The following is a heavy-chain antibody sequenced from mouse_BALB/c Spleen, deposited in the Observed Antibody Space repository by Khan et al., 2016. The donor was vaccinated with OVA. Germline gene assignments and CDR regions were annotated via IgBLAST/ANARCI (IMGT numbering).Heavy chain of an antibody. CDR3: WIRL. CDR1: GFTFSNYW. CDR2: LRLKSDDYVP. D-gene: IGHD1-2*01. V-gene: IGHV6-6*02. J-gene: IGHJ2*01. Sequence: EVQLQESGGGLVQPGGSMKLSCVAAGFTFSNYWMNWVRQSPEKGLEWVAELRLKSDDYVPHHAESVQGRFTISRDDAKSSVYLQMNNFRAEDTGIYYCWIRLWGQGTTLTVSS.